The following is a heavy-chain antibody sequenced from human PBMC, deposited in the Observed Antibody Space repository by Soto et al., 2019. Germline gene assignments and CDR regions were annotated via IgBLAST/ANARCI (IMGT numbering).Heavy chain of an antibody. CDR1: GFSFSIYD. Sequence: QVQLLESGGGEVQPGTSLRLSCAASGFSFSIYDMHWVRQAPGKGLEWVAVISKDGRKKYYADSVKGRFTFSRDNSKNTLYLQMNSLRADDTAIYYCAKQGAVSGDFDHWGQGALVTVSS. V-gene: IGHV3-30*18. D-gene: IGHD6-19*01. CDR2: ISKDGRKK. J-gene: IGHJ4*02. CDR3: AKQGAVSGDFDH.